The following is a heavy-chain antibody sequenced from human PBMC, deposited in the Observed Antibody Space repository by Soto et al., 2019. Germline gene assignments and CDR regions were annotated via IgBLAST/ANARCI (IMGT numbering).Heavy chain of an antibody. Sequence: SLRLSCTASGFTFGDYAMSWFRQAPGKGLEWVGFIRSKAYGGTTEYAASVKGRFTISRDDSKSIAYLQMNSLKTEDTAVYYCTRDDYTIFGVAIPRFDPWGQGTLVTVSS. V-gene: IGHV3-49*03. D-gene: IGHD3-3*01. J-gene: IGHJ5*02. CDR3: TRDDYTIFGVAIPRFDP. CDR1: GFTFGDYA. CDR2: IRSKAYGGTT.